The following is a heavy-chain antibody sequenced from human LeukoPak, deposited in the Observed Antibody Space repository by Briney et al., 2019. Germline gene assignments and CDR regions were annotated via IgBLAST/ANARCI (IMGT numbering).Heavy chain of an antibody. CDR1: GFTFSSNG. D-gene: IGHD6-13*01. CDR3: AAKRWTAAGIGC. CDR2: IRYDGSNK. Sequence: GGSLRLSCAASGFTFSSNGMHWVRQAPGKGLEWVAFIRYDGSNKYYADSVKGRFTISRDNSKNTLYLQMNSLRAEDTAVYYCAAKRWTAAGIGCWGQGTLVTVSS. J-gene: IGHJ4*02. V-gene: IGHV3-30*02.